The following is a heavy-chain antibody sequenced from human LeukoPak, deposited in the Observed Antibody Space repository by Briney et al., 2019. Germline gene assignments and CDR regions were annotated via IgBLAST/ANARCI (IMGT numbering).Heavy chain of an antibody. CDR2: ISSSGDTI. V-gene: IGHV3-11*04. CDR1: GFTFSDYY. D-gene: IGHD6-19*01. CDR3: AGGSGWIHDY. J-gene: IGHJ4*02. Sequence: GGSLRLSCAASGFTFSDYYMSWIRQAPGKGLEWISYISSSGDTIFYADSVKGRFTISRDNAKNSLYLQMNSLRAEDTAVYFCAGGSGWIHDYWGQGTLVTVSS.